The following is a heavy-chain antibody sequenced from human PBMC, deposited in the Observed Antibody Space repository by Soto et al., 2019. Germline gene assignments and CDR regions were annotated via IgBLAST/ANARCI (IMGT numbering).Heavy chain of an antibody. CDR3: ARLANIFDFDN. Sequence: SETLSLTCTVSGGSISNYFWTWIRQPPGKGLEWIGRVLYSGNAYYNPSLKSPVTISVDASKSQFSLRLSSVTAADTAVYYCARLANIFDFDNWGHGTLVTVSS. D-gene: IGHD2-21*01. V-gene: IGHV4-59*12. J-gene: IGHJ4*01. CDR1: GGSISNYF. CDR2: VLYSGNA.